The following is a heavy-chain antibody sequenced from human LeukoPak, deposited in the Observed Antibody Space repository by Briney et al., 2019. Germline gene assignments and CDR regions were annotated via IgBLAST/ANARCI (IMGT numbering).Heavy chain of an antibody. D-gene: IGHD3-22*01. CDR2: IYPGDSDT. Sequence: GGSLRLSCAASGFTFSSYWIGWVRQMPGKGLEWMGIIYPGDSDTRYSPSFQGQVTISADKSISTAYLQWSSLKASDTAMYYCAGLTMIRADAFDIWGQGTMVTVSS. J-gene: IGHJ3*02. CDR1: GFTFSSYW. CDR3: AGLTMIRADAFDI. V-gene: IGHV5-51*01.